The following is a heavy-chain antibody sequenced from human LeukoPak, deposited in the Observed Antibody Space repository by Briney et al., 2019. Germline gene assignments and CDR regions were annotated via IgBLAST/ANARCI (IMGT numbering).Heavy chain of an antibody. J-gene: IGHJ4*02. CDR3: ARLKAVAGMNLPTDY. Sequence: GRSLRLSCAASGFTFSNYAFHWVRQAPGKGLEWVALISYDGSNKYYADSVKGRFTISRDNSKNTLYPQMNSLRAEDTALYYCARLKAVAGMNLPTDYWGQGTLVTVSS. D-gene: IGHD6-19*01. CDR2: ISYDGSNK. CDR1: GFTFSNYA. V-gene: IGHV3-30*04.